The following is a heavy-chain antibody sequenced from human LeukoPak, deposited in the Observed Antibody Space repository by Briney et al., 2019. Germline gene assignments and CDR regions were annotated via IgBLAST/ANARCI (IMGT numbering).Heavy chain of an antibody. J-gene: IGHJ4*02. V-gene: IGHV3-23*01. Sequence: PGGSLRLSCAASGFTFSSYGMSWVRQAPGKGLEWVSAISGSGGSTYYADSVKGRFTISRDNSKNTLYLQMNSLRAEDTAVYYCVYCSSTSCYLYWGQGTLVTVSS. D-gene: IGHD2-2*01. CDR2: ISGSGGST. CDR1: GFTFSSYG. CDR3: VYCSSTSCYLY.